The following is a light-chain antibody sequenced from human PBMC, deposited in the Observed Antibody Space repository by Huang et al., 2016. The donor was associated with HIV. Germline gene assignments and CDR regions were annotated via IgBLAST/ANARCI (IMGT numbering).Light chain of an antibody. V-gene: IGKV1-33*01. CDR2: DSS. CDR3: QQYDNLLST. CDR1: QDIGNY. J-gene: IGKJ5*01. Sequence: DIQMTQSPFSLSASIGDRVTITCQASQDIGNYLNWYQQKPGKAPRPLIYDSSNLETGVPSRFSGSGSGTDFIFTISSLQPEDVATHYCQQYDNLLSTFGQGTRLEIK.